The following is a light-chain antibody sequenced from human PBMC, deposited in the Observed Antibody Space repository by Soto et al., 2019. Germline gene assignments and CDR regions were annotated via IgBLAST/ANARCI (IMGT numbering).Light chain of an antibody. J-gene: IGKJ4*01. V-gene: IGKV1-5*03. CDR2: KAA. CDR3: QQYYSNSPLT. Sequence: DIQITQSPSTLSAYTGDRVTLTCRASQIISTCLAWYQQKPGKAPKLLIYKAAGLESGVPSGFSGSGSGTAVTLTISSRQPDDVAAYYCQQYYSNSPLTFGGGTKVDIK. CDR1: QIISTC.